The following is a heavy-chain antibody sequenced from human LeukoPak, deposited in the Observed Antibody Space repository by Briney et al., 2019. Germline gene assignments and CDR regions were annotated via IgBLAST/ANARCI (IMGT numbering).Heavy chain of an antibody. D-gene: IGHD6-19*01. CDR3: ARDTVWLLQGDGMDV. J-gene: IGHJ6*02. V-gene: IGHV3-7*03. CDR2: IKQDGSEK. Sequence: GGSLRLSCAASGFTFNDYWMSWVRQAPGKGLEWVANIKQDGSEKYYVDSVKGRFTISRDNARNSLYLQMNSLSAEDTAVYYCARDTVWLLQGDGMDVWGQGTTVTVSS. CDR1: GFTFNDYW.